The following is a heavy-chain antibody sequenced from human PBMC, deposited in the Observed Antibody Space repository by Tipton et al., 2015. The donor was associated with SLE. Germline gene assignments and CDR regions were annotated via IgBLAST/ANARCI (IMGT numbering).Heavy chain of an antibody. CDR3: ARRKSGYRWGMDV. V-gene: IGHV4-34*01. J-gene: IGHJ6*02. D-gene: IGHD3-3*01. CDR1: GVSFSGFF. Sequence: TLSLTCAVYGVSFSGFFWNWIRLPPGGGLEWIGQINDRGSTNYNPSLKSRVTISVDTSKNQFSLKLTSVTAADTAVYYCARRKSGYRWGMDVWGQGTTVNVSS. CDR2: INDRGST.